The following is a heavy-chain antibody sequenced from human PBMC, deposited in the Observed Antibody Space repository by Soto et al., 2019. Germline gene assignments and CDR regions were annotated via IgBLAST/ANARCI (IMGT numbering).Heavy chain of an antibody. CDR2: IYYSGST. J-gene: IGHJ6*02. V-gene: IGHV4-39*01. D-gene: IGHD3-16*01. CDR1: GGSISSSSYY. CDR3: ATTTRLERYDYVWGSNYYYYGMDV. Sequence: PSETLSLTCTVSGGSISSSSYYWGWIRQPPGKGLEWIGSIYYSGSTYYNPSLKSRVTISVDTSKNQFSLKLSSVTAADTAVYYCATTTRLERYDYVWGSNYYYYGMDVWGQGTTVTVS.